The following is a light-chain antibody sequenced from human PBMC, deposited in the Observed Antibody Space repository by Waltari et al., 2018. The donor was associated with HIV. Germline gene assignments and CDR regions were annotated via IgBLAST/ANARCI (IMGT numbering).Light chain of an antibody. CDR3: QQYDNVPVT. V-gene: IGKV1-33*01. CDR2: DAS. Sequence: DIQMTQSPSSLSASNGDRVTIHCQASHDISSYLNWYQQKPGKAPKLLIYDASDLETGVPSRFSGSGSGTDFTFTISSLQPVDIATYYCQQYDNVPVTFGPGTKVEIK. J-gene: IGKJ3*01. CDR1: HDISSY.